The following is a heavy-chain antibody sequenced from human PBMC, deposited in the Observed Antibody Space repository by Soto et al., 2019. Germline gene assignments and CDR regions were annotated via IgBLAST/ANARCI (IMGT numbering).Heavy chain of an antibody. CDR2: INHSGST. Sequence: SETLSLTCAVYGGSFSGYYWSWIRQPPGKGLEWIGEINHSGSTNYNPSLKSRVTISVDTSKNQFSLKLSSVTAADTAVYYCAGVRGTGYRYGMDVWGQGTTVTVYS. CDR3: AGVRGTGYRYGMDV. V-gene: IGHV4-34*01. D-gene: IGHD3-9*01. CDR1: GGSFSGYY. J-gene: IGHJ6*02.